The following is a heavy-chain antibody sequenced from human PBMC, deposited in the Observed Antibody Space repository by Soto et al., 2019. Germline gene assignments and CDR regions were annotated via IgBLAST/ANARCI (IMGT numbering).Heavy chain of an antibody. CDR3: ARVRFCSSTSCYYNFDY. Sequence: QVQLVQSGAELKKPGASVKVSCRTSGYIFSSYTLHWVRQAPGQRLEWMGWIDGGNGYTKYSQKFQGRITITRDTSASTAYMEVSSLRSEDTAVYYCARVRFCSSTSCYYNFDYWCQGTRVTVSS. CDR2: IDGGNGYT. D-gene: IGHD2-2*01. CDR1: GYIFSSYT. V-gene: IGHV1-3*01. J-gene: IGHJ4*02.